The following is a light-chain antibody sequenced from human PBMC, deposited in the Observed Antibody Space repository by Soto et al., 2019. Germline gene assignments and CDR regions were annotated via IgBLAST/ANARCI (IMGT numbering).Light chain of an antibody. Sequence: QSVLTQPPSASGTPGQRVTISCSGSSSNIGSNYVYWYQQLPGTAPKLLIYRNNLRPSGVPDRFSGSKSGTSASLAISGLRSDDEADYYCAAWDDSLRGWVFGGRTKLTVL. CDR2: RNN. V-gene: IGLV1-47*01. CDR3: AAWDDSLRGWV. J-gene: IGLJ3*02. CDR1: SSNIGSNY.